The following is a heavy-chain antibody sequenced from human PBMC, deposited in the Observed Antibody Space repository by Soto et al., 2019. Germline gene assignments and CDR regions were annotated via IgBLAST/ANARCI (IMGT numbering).Heavy chain of an antibody. D-gene: IGHD3-22*01. J-gene: IGHJ6*02. CDR2: IDPSDSYT. V-gene: IGHV5-10-1*01. CDR3: ARSGAYYYDSQGSGGMDV. CDR1: GYSFTRYW. Sequence: GESLKISRKGSGYSFTRYWIRWVRQMPGKGLEWMGRIDPSDSYTNYSPCFQVHVPISADKYISTSYLQWSSLKASDTAMYYCARSGAYYYDSQGSGGMDVWGQGTTVTVSS.